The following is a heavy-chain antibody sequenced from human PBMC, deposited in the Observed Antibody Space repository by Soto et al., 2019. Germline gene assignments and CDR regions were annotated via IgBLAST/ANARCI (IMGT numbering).Heavy chain of an antibody. V-gene: IGHV3-23*01. CDR3: AKGMASGDFGIDV. J-gene: IGHJ6*02. CDR1: GFTFSSYA. CDR2: ISGTT. Sequence: EVQLLESGGGLVQPGGSLRLSCAASGFTFSSYAMTWVRQAPGKGLEWVSGISGTTYYADSVKGRFTISRDHSKNTVYLQMNSLRAEDTAAYYCAKGMASGDFGIDVWGQGTTVTVSS. D-gene: IGHD6-13*01.